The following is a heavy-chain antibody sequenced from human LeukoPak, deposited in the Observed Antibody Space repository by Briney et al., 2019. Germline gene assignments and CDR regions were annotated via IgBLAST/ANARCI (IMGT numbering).Heavy chain of an antibody. J-gene: IGHJ4*02. V-gene: IGHV4-59*01. CDR3: ARGTFNYYGSGSSSYYFDF. D-gene: IGHD3-10*01. CDR2: IYYSGST. Sequence: SETLSLTCTVSGGPISSFYWSWIRQPPGKGLEWIGYIYYSGSTNYNPSLKSRVSISVDTSKNQFSLKVSSVTAADTAVYYCARGTFNYYGSGSSSYYFDFWGQGTLVTVSS. CDR1: GGPISSFY.